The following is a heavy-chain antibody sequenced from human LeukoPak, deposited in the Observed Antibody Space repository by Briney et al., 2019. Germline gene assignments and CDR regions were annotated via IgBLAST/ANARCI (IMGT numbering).Heavy chain of an antibody. J-gene: IGHJ5*02. CDR1: GFSFSNYW. Sequence: PGGSLRLSCVASGFSFSNYWMYWGRQAPGKGLVWVSRINSDGSYTDYADSAKGRFTISRGNAKDTLYLQMNSLRADDTAVYYCARADNWQSGGAWGQGTLVTVSS. CDR2: INSDGSYT. CDR3: ARADNWQSGGA. D-gene: IGHD1-1*01. V-gene: IGHV3-74*01.